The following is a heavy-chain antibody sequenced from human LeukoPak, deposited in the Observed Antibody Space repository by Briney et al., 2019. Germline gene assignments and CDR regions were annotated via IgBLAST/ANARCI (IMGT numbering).Heavy chain of an antibody. CDR2: ISSSSYI. CDR1: GFTFSSYS. V-gene: IGHV3-21*04. J-gene: IGHJ4*02. D-gene: IGHD5-24*01. CDR3: AKGLQLLDY. Sequence: GGSLRLSCAASGFTFSSYSMNWVRQAPGKGLEWVSSISSSSYIYYADSVKGRFTISRDNSKNTLYLQMNSLRAEDTAVYYCAKGLQLLDYWGQGTLVTVSS.